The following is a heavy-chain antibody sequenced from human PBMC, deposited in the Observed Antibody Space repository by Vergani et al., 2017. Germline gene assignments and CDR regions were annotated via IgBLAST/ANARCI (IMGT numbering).Heavy chain of an antibody. D-gene: IGHD3-22*01. CDR1: GYTFTSYG. V-gene: IGHV1-18*04. Sequence: QVQLVQSGAEVKKPGASVKVSCKASGYTFTSYGISWVRQAPGQGLEWMGWISAYNGNTNYAQKLQGRVTMTTDTSTSTAYMELRSLRSDDTAVYYCARAYTYYYDSSGYYLDSTETGARGYYYMDVWGKGTTVTVSS. CDR3: ARAYTYYYDSSGYYLDSTETGARGYYYMDV. CDR2: ISAYNGNT. J-gene: IGHJ6*03.